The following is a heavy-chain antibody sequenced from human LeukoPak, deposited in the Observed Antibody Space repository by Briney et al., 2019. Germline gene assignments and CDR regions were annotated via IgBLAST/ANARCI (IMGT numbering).Heavy chain of an antibody. CDR2: IHTSGST. V-gene: IGHV4-4*07. CDR1: GGSITSYY. CDR3: ARISHPSLAYSSSWSRSGEYYYYYYMDV. D-gene: IGHD6-13*01. J-gene: IGHJ6*03. Sequence: SETLSLTCTVSGGSITSYYWSWIRQPAGKGLEWIGRIHTSGSTNYSPSLKSRVTMSVDTSKNQFSLKLSSVTAADTAVYYCARISHPSLAYSSSWSRSGEYYYYYYMDVWGKGTTVTISS.